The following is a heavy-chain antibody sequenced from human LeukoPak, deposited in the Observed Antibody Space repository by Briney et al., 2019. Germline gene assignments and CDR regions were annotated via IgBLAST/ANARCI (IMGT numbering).Heavy chain of an antibody. CDR1: GYSFTGYY. V-gene: IGHV1-2*02. Sequence: ASVKVSCKASGYSFTGYYMHWVRQAPGQGLEWMGWLNPYSGDTAYAQKFQGRVTLTRDTSISTVYMEVSRLRSDDTAVYYCARAHSEGLWFGGLWALDPWGQGTLVTVSS. CDR3: ARAHSEGLWFGGLWALDP. CDR2: LNPYSGDT. J-gene: IGHJ5*02. D-gene: IGHD3-10*01.